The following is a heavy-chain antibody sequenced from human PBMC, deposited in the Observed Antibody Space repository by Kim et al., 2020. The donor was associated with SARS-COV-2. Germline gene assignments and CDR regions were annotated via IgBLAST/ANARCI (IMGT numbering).Heavy chain of an antibody. D-gene: IGHD3-22*01. CDR3: ARVGSYYDSSGYFSY. CDR1: GFTFSSYW. Sequence: GGSLRLSCAASGFTFSSYWMSWVRQAPGKGLEWVANIKQDGSAKYYVDSVKGRFTISRDNAKNSVYLQMNSLRAEDTAVYYCARVGSYYDSSGYFSYWGQGTLVTVSS. CDR2: IKQDGSAK. J-gene: IGHJ4*02. V-gene: IGHV3-7*03.